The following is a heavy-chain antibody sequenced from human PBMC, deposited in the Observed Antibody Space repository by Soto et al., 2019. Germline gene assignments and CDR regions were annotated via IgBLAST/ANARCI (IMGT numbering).Heavy chain of an antibody. Sequence: AASVKVSCKASGYTFTSYDINWVRQATGQGLEWMGWMNPNSGNTGYAQKFQGRVTMTRNTSISTAYMELSSLRSEDTAVYYCARHDFWSGYTHSSMDVWGQGTTVTVSS. D-gene: IGHD3-3*01. CDR2: MNPNSGNT. J-gene: IGHJ6*02. CDR1: GYTFTSYD. CDR3: ARHDFWSGYTHSSMDV. V-gene: IGHV1-8*01.